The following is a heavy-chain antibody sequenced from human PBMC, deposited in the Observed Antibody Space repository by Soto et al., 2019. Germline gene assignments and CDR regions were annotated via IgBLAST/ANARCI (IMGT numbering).Heavy chain of an antibody. Sequence: QGQLVQSGGEVTKPGASVKVSCNASGYTFTSYGISWVRQAPGQGLEWMGWISPYSGHTKDAQKVQGRVTLTTETSPATAYIKLRSLASDDTAAYYCARDRCTTAKCYTHHLDVWGQGTTVKVSS. D-gene: IGHD2-8*01. CDR3: ARDRCTTAKCYTHHLDV. V-gene: IGHV1-18*04. CDR1: GYTFTSYG. CDR2: ISPYSGHT. J-gene: IGHJ6*02.